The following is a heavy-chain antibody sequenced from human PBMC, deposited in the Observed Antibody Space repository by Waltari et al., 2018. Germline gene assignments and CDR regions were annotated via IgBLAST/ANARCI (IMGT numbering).Heavy chain of an antibody. V-gene: IGHV3-7*01. J-gene: IGHJ4*02. Sequence: EVRLVESGGGLVQPGGSLSLPCATSGFSFSDYWMSWVRQAPGKGLEWVAHIKQGGSEKFYVDSVKGRFTISRDDADNSLFLQMDSLRADDTAVYYCARGGKDGSWDYWGQGTLVPVSP. CDR2: IKQGGSEK. CDR3: ARGGKDGSWDY. CDR1: GFSFSDYW. D-gene: IGHD3-10*01.